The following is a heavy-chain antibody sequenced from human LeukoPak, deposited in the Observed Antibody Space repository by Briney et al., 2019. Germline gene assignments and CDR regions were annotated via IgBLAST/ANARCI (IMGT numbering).Heavy chain of an antibody. J-gene: IGHJ4*02. CDR1: GDSVSSNSAA. Sequence: QTLSLTCAISGDSVSSNSAAWNWIRQSPSRGLEWLGRTYYRSKWYFQYAVYVKSRMTINPDTSKNQFSLQLNSVTLEDTAVYYCAREVDLASTRDYWGQGILVTVSS. D-gene: IGHD6-19*01. CDR3: AREVDLASTRDY. CDR2: TYYRSKWYF. V-gene: IGHV6-1*01.